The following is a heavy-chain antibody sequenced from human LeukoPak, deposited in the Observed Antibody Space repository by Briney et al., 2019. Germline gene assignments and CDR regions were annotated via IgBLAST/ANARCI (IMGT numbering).Heavy chain of an antibody. CDR3: ARPYYDSSGYLDAFDI. Sequence: SETLSLTCTVSGGSISSYYCSWIRQPPGKGLEWIGYIYYSGSTNYNPSLKSRVTISVDTSKNQFSLKLSSVTAADTAVYYCARPYYDSSGYLDAFDIWGQGTMVTVSS. CDR1: GGSISSYY. J-gene: IGHJ3*02. D-gene: IGHD3-22*01. CDR2: IYYSGST. V-gene: IGHV4-59*08.